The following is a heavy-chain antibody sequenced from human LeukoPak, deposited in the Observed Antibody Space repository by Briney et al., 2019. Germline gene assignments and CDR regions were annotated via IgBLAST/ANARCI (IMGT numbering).Heavy chain of an antibody. CDR2: IYYSGST. J-gene: IGHJ4*02. CDR3: ATTGPPLYGSGAFDY. D-gene: IGHD3-10*01. Sequence: YPSETLSLTCTVSGGSISSYYWSWIRQPPGKGLEWIGYIYYSGSTNYNPSLKSRVTISVDTSKNQFSLKLSSVTAADTAVYYCATTGPPLYGSGAFDYWGQGTLVTVSS. V-gene: IGHV4-59*01. CDR1: GGSISSYY.